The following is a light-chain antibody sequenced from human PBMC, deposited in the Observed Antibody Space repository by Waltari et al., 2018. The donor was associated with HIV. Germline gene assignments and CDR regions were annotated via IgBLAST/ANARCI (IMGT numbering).Light chain of an antibody. CDR2: EVT. CDR3: SSYRSSSTFV. J-gene: IGLJ1*01. Sequence: QSALTQPASVSGSPGQSIPISCPGARRDVGGYDYVSWYQQHPGKAPKLMIYEVTNRPSGISNRFSGSKSGNTASLTISGLQAEDEADYYCSSYRSSSTFVFGTGTKVTVL. CDR1: RRDVGGYDY. V-gene: IGLV2-14*03.